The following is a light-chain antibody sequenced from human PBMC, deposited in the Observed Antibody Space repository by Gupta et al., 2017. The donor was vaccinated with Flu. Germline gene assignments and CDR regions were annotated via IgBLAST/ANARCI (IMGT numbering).Light chain of an antibody. CDR2: KAS. CDR1: HSISNC. CDR3: RQYDSYSRT. V-gene: IGKV1-5*03. Sequence: PSPSSAPVGDTAIITCRARHSISNCVAWILQKPGKAPRLLIYKASNRDSGIPSRFSGRGSGTDFTLTISSLQPDDFATYYCRQYDSYSRTFGEGTRVEIK. J-gene: IGKJ4*02.